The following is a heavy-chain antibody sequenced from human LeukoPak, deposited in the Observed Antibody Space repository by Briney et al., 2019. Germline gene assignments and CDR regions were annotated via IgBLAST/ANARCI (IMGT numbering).Heavy chain of an antibody. CDR1: GLTFSRYS. J-gene: IGHJ6*02. CDR3: ARVQPPPTVVTPRYYYYGMDV. Sequence: GGSVTLSCAASGLTFSRYSMQWPRQAREKARVWVLYISSSSNTIYYADYVKGRFTISRDNAKNSLYLQMNSLRDEDTAVYYCARVQPPPTVVTPRYYYYGMDVWGQGTTVTVSS. CDR2: ISSSSNTI. V-gene: IGHV3-48*02. D-gene: IGHD4-23*01.